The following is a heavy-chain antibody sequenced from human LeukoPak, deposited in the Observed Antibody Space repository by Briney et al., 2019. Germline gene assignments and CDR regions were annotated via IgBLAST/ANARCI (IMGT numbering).Heavy chain of an antibody. Sequence: PGGSLRLSCAASGFTFNSYWMNWARQAPGKGLEWVASINHNGNVNYYVDSVKGRFTISRDNAKNPLYLQMSNLRAEDTAVYFCARGGGLDVWGQGATVTVSS. CDR2: INHNGNVN. J-gene: IGHJ6*02. V-gene: IGHV3-7*03. CDR3: ARGGGLDV. D-gene: IGHD3-16*01. CDR1: GFTFNSYW.